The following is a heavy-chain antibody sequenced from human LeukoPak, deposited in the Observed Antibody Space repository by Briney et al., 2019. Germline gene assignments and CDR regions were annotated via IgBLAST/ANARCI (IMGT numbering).Heavy chain of an antibody. CDR1: GFTFSSYS. D-gene: IGHD3-3*01. CDR2: ISSSSSYI. CDR3: ARDYDFWSGLDC. Sequence: KSGGSLRLSCAASGFTFSSYSMSWVRQAPGKGLEWVSSISSSSSYIYYADSVKGRFTISRDNAENSLYLQMNSLRAEDTAVYYCARDYDFWSGLDCWGQGTLVTVSS. V-gene: IGHV3-21*01. J-gene: IGHJ4*02.